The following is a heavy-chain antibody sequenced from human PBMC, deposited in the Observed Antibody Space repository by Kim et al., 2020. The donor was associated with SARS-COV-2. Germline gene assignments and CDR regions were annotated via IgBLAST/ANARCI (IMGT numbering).Heavy chain of an antibody. V-gene: IGHV1-69*01. J-gene: IGHJ5*02. Sequence: KFQGRVTITADESTSTAYMELSSLRSEDTAVYYCARERGWKQWLVHWFDPWGQGTLVTVSS. CDR3: ARERGWKQWLVHWFDP. D-gene: IGHD6-19*01.